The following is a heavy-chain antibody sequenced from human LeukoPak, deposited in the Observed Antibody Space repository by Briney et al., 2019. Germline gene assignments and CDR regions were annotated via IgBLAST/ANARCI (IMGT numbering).Heavy chain of an antibody. V-gene: IGHV3-21*01. J-gene: IGHJ4*02. CDR2: ISSSSSYI. CDR1: GFTFSSHS. Sequence: GGSLRLSCAASGFTFSSHSMNWVRQAPGKGLEWVPSISSSSSYIYYADSVKGRFTISRDNAKNSLYLQMNSLRAEDTAVYYCARDGTSIAVAGIPYYFDYWGQGTLVTVSS. CDR3: ARDGTSIAVAGIPYYFDY. D-gene: IGHD6-19*01.